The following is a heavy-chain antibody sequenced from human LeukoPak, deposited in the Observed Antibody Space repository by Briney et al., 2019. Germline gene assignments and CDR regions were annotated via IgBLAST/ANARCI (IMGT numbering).Heavy chain of an antibody. D-gene: IGHD5-24*01. CDR1: GFTFSSYA. CDR2: ITGGGST. Sequence: GGSLRLSCAASGFTFSSYAMSWVRQAPGKGLEWVSAITGGGSTYYTDSVKGRFIISRDNSKTTLYLQMNSLRVDDTAVYYCAKALGRRSAIKGDYYYYMDVWGKGTTVTVSS. J-gene: IGHJ6*03. V-gene: IGHV3-23*01. CDR3: AKALGRRSAIKGDYYYYMDV.